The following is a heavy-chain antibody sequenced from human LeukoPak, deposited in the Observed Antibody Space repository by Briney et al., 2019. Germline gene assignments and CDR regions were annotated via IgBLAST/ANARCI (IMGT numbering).Heavy chain of an antibody. CDR2: ISGSGGST. J-gene: IGHJ4*02. CDR1: GFTFSSYA. Sequence: PGGSLRLSCAASGFTFSSYAMSWVRQAPGKGLEWVSAISGSGGSTYYADSVKGRFTISRDNSKITLYLQMNSLRAEDTAVYYCAKGPRSYSSSWYDYWGQGTLVTVSS. V-gene: IGHV3-23*01. D-gene: IGHD6-13*01. CDR3: AKGPRSYSSSWYDY.